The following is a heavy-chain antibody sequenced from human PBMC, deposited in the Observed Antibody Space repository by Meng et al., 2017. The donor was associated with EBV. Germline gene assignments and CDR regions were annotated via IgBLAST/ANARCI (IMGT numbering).Heavy chain of an antibody. Sequence: QVQLQESGPGLVKPSXXLXLTCAVSGGSISSSNWWSWVRQPPGKGLEWIGEINHSGSTNYNPSLKSRVTISVDTSKNQFSLKLSSVTAADTAVYYCAREGYSGSYYYWGQGTLVTVSS. V-gene: IGHV4-4*02. J-gene: IGHJ4*02. CDR1: GGSISSSNW. CDR2: INHSGST. D-gene: IGHD1-26*01. CDR3: AREGYSGSYYY.